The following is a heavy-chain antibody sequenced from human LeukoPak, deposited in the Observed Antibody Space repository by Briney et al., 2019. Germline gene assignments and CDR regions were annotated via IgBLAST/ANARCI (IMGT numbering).Heavy chain of an antibody. J-gene: IGHJ4*02. V-gene: IGHV3-48*02. Sequence: PGGSLRLSCAASGFTFSTYSMNWVRQAPGKGLEWIAYISSTTSIYYADSVKGRFTISRDNAKNSVFLQMNSLRDEDTAVYYCARRYCGTTTCPNFDYWGQGILVTVSS. CDR2: ISSTTSI. CDR3: ARRYCGTTTCPNFDY. CDR1: GFTFSTYS. D-gene: IGHD2-2*01.